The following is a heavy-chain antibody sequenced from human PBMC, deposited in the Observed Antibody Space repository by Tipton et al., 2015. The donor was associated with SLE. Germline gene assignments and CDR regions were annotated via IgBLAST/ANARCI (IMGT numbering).Heavy chain of an antibody. CDR1: GGSISSHY. J-gene: IGHJ3*02. CDR3: ARDVTYYYDSSGYSTGAHDAFDI. D-gene: IGHD3-22*01. V-gene: IGHV4-59*11. Sequence: LRLSCTVSGGSISSHYWSWIRQPPGKGLEWIGYIYYSGSTNYNPSLKSRVTISVDTSKNQFSLKLSSVTAADTAVYYCARDVTYYYDSSGYSTGAHDAFDIWGQGTMVTVSS. CDR2: IYYSGST.